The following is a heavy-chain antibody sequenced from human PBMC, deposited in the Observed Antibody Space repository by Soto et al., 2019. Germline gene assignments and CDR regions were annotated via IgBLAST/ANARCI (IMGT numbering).Heavy chain of an antibody. Sequence: PAETLSLTCTVSGGSISTSSNYWGWIRQPPGKGLEWIGSIYYSGSTYYNPSLKSRVSISVDTSKNKFSLKLSSVTAADTAVYYCARQYSYGTPCFDYWGQGTLVTVSS. D-gene: IGHD5-18*01. V-gene: IGHV4-39*01. J-gene: IGHJ4*02. CDR2: IYYSGST. CDR1: GGSISTSSNY. CDR3: ARQYSYGTPCFDY.